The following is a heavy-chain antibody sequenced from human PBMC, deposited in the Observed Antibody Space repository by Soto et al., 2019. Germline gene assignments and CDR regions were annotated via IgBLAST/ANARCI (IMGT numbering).Heavy chain of an antibody. CDR3: TRDNPRAPGTLDY. J-gene: IGHJ4*02. D-gene: IGHD6-13*01. CDR1: GFSFSDHY. V-gene: IGHV3-72*01. CDR2: NRNKANRYTT. Sequence: EMQLVESGGGLVRPGGSLRLSCAASGFSFSDHYMDWVRQAPGKGLEWVGRNRNKANRYTTEYAASVKGRFTISRDDSKNSLYLQMNSLVTDDTAVYFCTRDNPRAPGTLDYWGQGTLVSVSS.